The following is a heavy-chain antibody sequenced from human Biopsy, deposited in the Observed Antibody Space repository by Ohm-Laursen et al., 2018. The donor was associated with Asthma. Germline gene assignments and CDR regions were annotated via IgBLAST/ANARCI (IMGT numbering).Heavy chain of an antibody. J-gene: IGHJ2*01. CDR3: ARAVSSSSYWYFDL. V-gene: IGHV4-39*02. D-gene: IGHD6-6*01. CDR1: GDAMSTIGSY. Sequence: GTLSLTCVVSGDAMSTIGSYWGCIRQSPGKGLEWIGSIYYSGRTYYTPSLESRVTISADTSKNHFSLKVPSVTAADTAVYYCARAVSSSSYWYFDLWGRGDLVTVSS. CDR2: IYYSGRT.